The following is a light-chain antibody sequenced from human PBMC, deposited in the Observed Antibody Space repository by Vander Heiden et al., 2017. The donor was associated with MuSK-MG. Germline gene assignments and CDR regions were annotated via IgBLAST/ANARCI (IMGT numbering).Light chain of an antibody. V-gene: IGKV1-33*01. CDR3: QQDDHFFT. Sequence: DIQMTQSPSSLSASVGDRVTITCQASQDISKSLNWYQQKPGKAPKLLIYDASNLQTGVPSRFSGSGSGTDFTFTIRSLQPEDVAIYYCQQDDHFFTFGGGTKVEV. CDR2: DAS. J-gene: IGKJ4*01. CDR1: QDISKS.